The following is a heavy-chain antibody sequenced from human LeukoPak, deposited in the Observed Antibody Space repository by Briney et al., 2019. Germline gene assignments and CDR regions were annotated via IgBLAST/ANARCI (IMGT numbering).Heavy chain of an antibody. CDR1: GGSISSYY. D-gene: IGHD5-18*01. J-gene: IGHJ6*03. Sequence: SETLSLTCTVSGGSISSYYWSWIRQPPGKGLEWIGYIYYSGSTNYNPSLKSRVTISVDTSKNQFSLKLSSVTAVDTAVYYCARTTEGGYTYGYFYYYYMDVWGKGTTVTISS. CDR3: ARTTEGGYTYGYFYYYYMDV. CDR2: IYYSGST. V-gene: IGHV4-59*01.